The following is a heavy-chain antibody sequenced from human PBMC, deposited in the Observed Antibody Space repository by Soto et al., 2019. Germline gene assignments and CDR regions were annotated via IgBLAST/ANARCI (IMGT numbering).Heavy chain of an antibody. V-gene: IGHV4-31*03. J-gene: IGHJ6*03. CDR2: IYYSGST. CDR1: GGSISSGGYY. CDR3: ARATVTKDYYYYYMDV. Sequence: SETLSLTCTVSGGSISSGGYYWSWIRQHPGKGLEWIGYIYYSGSTYYNPSLKSRVTISVDTSKNQFSLKLSSVTAADTAVYYCARATVTKDYYYYYMDVWGKGTTVTVSS. D-gene: IGHD4-17*01.